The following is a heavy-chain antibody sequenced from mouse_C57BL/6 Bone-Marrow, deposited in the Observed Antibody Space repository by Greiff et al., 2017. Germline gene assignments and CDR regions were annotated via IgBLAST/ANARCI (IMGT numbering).Heavy chain of an antibody. CDR3: ARLEIYYGNYYAY. CDR1: GFTFSSYG. V-gene: IGHV5-6*02. J-gene: IGHJ3*01. D-gene: IGHD2-1*01. Sequence: DVKLVESGGDLVKPGGSLQLSCAASGFTFSSYGMSWVRQTPDKRLEWVATISSGGSYTYYPDSVKGRFTISRDNAKNTLYLQMSSLKSEDTAMYYCARLEIYYGNYYAYWGQGTLVTVSA. CDR2: ISSGGSYT.